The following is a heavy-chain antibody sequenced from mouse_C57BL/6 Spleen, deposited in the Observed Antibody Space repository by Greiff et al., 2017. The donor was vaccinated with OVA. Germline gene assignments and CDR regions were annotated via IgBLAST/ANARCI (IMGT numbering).Heavy chain of an antibody. J-gene: IGHJ3*01. Sequence: VQLQQSGPELVKPGASVKISCKASGYTFTDYYMNWVKQSHGKSLEWIGDINPNNGGTSYNQKFKGKATLTVDKSSSTAYMALRSLTSEDSAVYYGARSDGSSWFAYWGQGTLVTVSA. CDR3: ARSDGSSWFAY. D-gene: IGHD1-1*01. CDR1: GYTFTDYY. V-gene: IGHV1-26*01. CDR2: INPNNGGT.